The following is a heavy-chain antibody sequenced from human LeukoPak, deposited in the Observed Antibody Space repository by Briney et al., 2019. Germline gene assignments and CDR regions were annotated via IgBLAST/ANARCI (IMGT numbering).Heavy chain of an antibody. D-gene: IGHD6-19*01. CDR3: ATRYSSGLYYFDY. J-gene: IGHJ4*02. V-gene: IGHV1-69*05. CDR1: GGTFSSYA. CDR2: IIPIFGTA. Sequence: ASVKVSCKASGGTFSSYAISWVRQAPGQGPEWMGGIIPIFGTANYAQKFQGRVTITTDESTSTAYMELSSLRSEDTAVYYCATRYSSGLYYFDYWGQGTLVTVSS.